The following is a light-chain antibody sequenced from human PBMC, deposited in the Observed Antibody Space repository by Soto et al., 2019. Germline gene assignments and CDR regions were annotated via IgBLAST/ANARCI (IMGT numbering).Light chain of an antibody. CDR2: AAS. V-gene: IGKV1-39*01. CDR1: QSISSY. CDR3: HQSYTIPYT. Sequence: DIQMTQSPSSLSASVGDRVTLTCRASQSISSYLNWYQHKPGKAPNLLIYAASSLQSGVPSRFSGSGSGTDFTLTISSLQPEDFATYYCHQSYTIPYTFGQGTKLEIK. J-gene: IGKJ2*01.